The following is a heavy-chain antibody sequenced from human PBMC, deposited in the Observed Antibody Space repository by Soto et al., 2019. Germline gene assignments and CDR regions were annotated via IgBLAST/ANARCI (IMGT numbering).Heavy chain of an antibody. V-gene: IGHV1-69*13. D-gene: IGHD1-7*01. Sequence: SVKVSCKASGGTFSSYAISWVRQAPGQGLEWMGGIIPIFGTANYAQKFQGRVTITADESTSTAYMELSSLRSEDTAVYYCARDRGATGTTGLWGQGTLVTVSS. CDR2: IIPIFGTA. CDR3: ARDRGATGTTGL. CDR1: GGTFSSYA. J-gene: IGHJ4*02.